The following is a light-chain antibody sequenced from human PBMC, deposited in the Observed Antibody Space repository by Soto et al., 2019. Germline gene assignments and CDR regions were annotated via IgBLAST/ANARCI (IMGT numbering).Light chain of an antibody. J-gene: IGKJ5*01. V-gene: IGKV3-20*01. CDR1: QSVSSD. CDR2: GAS. CDR3: QQYGSSPPIT. Sequence: EIVMTQSPAILAVSPGERATLSCRASQSVSSDLAWYHQKPGQAPRLVIYGASSRATGIPDRFSGSGSGTDFTLTISRLEPEDFAVYYCQQYGSSPPITFGQGTRLEIK.